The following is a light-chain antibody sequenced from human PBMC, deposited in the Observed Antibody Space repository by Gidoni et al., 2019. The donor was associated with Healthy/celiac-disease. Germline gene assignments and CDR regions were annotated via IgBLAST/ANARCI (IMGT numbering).Light chain of an antibody. CDR3: QQSYSTPWT. Sequence: DLQMTQSPSSLSASVGDRVTIPCRASQIISSYLNWYQQKPGKAPKLLIYAASSLQSGVPSRFSGSGSGTDCTLTISSLQPEDFATYYCQQSYSTPWTFXXXTKVEIK. J-gene: IGKJ1*01. CDR2: AAS. CDR1: QIISSY. V-gene: IGKV1-39*01.